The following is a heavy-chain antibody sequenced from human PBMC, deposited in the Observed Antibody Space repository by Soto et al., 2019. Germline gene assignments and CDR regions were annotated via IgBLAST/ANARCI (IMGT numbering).Heavy chain of an antibody. CDR1: GYTFTSYG. Sequence: QVPLVQSGAEVKKPGASVKVSCKASGYTFTSYGITWVRQAPGQGLEWMGWISAHNGNTDYAQKLQGRVIVTRDTSTSTAYMELRSLISDDTAVYYCARGRYGDYWGQGALVSVS. V-gene: IGHV1-18*01. D-gene: IGHD1-1*01. CDR3: ARGRYGDY. J-gene: IGHJ4*02. CDR2: ISAHNGNT.